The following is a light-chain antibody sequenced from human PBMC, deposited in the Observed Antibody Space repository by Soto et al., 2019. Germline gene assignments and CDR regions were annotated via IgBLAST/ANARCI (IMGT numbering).Light chain of an antibody. CDR2: GAS. V-gene: IGKV3-20*01. CDR3: QQYGNSPWT. Sequence: DIVLAQSPVTLSMSPGERATLSCRPSLSLISSYIAWYQQKPGQAPRLLIYGASSRATGIPDRFSGSGSGTEFTLTITRLEPEDFAVYHCQQYGNSPWTFGQGTKVDIK. CDR1: LSLISSY. J-gene: IGKJ1*01.